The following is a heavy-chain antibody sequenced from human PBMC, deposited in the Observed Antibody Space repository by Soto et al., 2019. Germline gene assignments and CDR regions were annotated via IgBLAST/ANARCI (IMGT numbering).Heavy chain of an antibody. D-gene: IGHD6-19*01. CDR2: IVVGSANT. J-gene: IGHJ6*02. V-gene: IGHV1-58*03. CDR3: AAGGIAVPLVRSNVYSDYGMDV. CDR1: GFTLSSSA. Sequence: QMHLVQSGPAVKKPGTSLKVSCKASGFTLSSSAVHWVRQARGQRLEWIGWIVVGSANTNYAQKFQDRVTITRDMSTSTAYMELSSLRSEDTAVYYCAAGGIAVPLVRSNVYSDYGMDVWGQGTTVTVSS.